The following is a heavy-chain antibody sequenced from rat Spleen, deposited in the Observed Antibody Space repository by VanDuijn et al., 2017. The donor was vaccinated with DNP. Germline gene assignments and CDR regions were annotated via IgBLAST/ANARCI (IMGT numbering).Heavy chain of an antibody. J-gene: IGHJ2*01. CDR2: ISYDGSRT. V-gene: IGHV5-17*01. CDR3: ARQGYGYNFDY. D-gene: IGHD1-9*01. CDR1: GFTFSDYA. Sequence: EVQLVESGGGLVQPGRSLKLSCAASGFTFSDYAMAWVRQAPKKGLEWVATISYDGSRTYYRDSVKGRFTISRDNAKSTLYLQMDSLRSEDTATYYCARQGYGYNFDYWGQGVMVTVSS.